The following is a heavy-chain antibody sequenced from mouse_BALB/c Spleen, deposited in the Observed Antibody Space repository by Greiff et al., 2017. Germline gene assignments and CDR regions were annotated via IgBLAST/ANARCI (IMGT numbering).Heavy chain of an antibody. CDR2: ISDGGSYT. J-gene: IGHJ4*01. Sequence: EVHLVESGGGLVKPGGSLKLSCAASGFTFSDYYMYWVRQTPEKRLEWVATISDGGSYTYYPDSVKGRFTISRDNAKNNLYLQMSSLKSEDTAMYYCARERGYGNDAMDYWGQGTSVTVSS. CDR3: ARERGYGNDAMDY. V-gene: IGHV5-4*02. D-gene: IGHD2-1*01. CDR1: GFTFSDYY.